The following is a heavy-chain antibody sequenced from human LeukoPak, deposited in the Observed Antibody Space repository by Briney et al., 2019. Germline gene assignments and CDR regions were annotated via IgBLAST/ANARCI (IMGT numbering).Heavy chain of an antibody. CDR3: AKDGSSYDFDY. CDR1: GFTFSSYA. V-gene: IGHV3-30-3*01. J-gene: IGHJ4*02. D-gene: IGHD3/OR15-3a*01. Sequence: GGSLRLSCAASGFTFSSYAMHWVRQAPGKGLEWVAVISYDGSNKYYADSVKGRFTISRDNSKNTLYLQMNSLRAEDTAVYYCAKDGSSYDFDYWGQGTLVTVPS. CDR2: ISYDGSNK.